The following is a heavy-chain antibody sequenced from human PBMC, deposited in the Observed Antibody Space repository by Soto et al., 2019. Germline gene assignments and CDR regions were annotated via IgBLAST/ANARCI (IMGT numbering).Heavy chain of an antibody. V-gene: IGHV3-15*01. Sequence: GGSLRLSCAASGFTFSNAWMSWVRQAPGKGLEWVGRIKSKTDGGTTDYAAPVKGRFTISRDDSKNTLYLQMNSLKTEDTAVYYCTTIGVQVRGVRYYYYGMDVWGQGTTVTVSS. CDR3: TTIGVQVRGVRYYYYGMDV. CDR1: GFTFSNAW. CDR2: IKSKTDGGTT. J-gene: IGHJ6*02. D-gene: IGHD3-10*01.